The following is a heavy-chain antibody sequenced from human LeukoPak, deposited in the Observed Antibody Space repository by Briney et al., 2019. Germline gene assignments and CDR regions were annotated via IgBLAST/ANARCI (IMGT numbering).Heavy chain of an antibody. CDR3: TTIKRGNIFGYFDF. V-gene: IGHV4-59*11. J-gene: IGHJ4*02. Sequence: SETLSLTCTVSGGSMTTHHWNWIRQTSGKGLEWIGYVFDSGRTKENPSLKSRVTLSADTSKNQLSLRLSSVTAADTAVYYCTTIKRGNIFGYFDFWGQGILVTVSS. CDR1: GGSMTTHH. CDR2: VFDSGRT. D-gene: IGHD5-18*01.